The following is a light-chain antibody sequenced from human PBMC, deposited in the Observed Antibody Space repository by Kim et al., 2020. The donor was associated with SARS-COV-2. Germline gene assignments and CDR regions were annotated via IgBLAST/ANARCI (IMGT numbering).Light chain of an antibody. J-gene: IGKJ1*01. Sequence: TVTLSVRASASVSSSLAWYQQKPVQAPTLIITVAAARASDVPARFSGSGSGTEFTLTISSLRSEDLAVYYCQQYNGWPPGGTFGQGTKVDIK. CDR3: QQYNGWPPGGT. CDR2: VAA. CDR1: ASVSSS. V-gene: IGKV3-15*01.